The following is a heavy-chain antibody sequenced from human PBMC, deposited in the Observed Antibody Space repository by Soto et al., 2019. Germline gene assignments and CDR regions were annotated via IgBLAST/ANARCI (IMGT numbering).Heavy chain of an antibody. J-gene: IGHJ6*02. D-gene: IGHD3-10*01. CDR1: GFTVSSNY. V-gene: IGHV3-53*01. Sequence: EVQLVESGGGLIQPGGSLRLSCAASGFTVSSNYMSWVRQAPGKGLEWVSVIYSGGSTYYADSVKGRFTIYRDNSKNTLYLQMNSRRAEDTAVYYCAREEVRVYYDYGMDVWGQGTTVTVSS. CDR2: IYSGGST. CDR3: AREEVRVYYDYGMDV.